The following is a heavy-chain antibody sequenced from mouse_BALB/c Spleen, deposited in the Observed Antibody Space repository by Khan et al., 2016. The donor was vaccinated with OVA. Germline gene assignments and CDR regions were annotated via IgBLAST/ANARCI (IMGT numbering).Heavy chain of an antibody. J-gene: IGHJ4*01. CDR3: ARQPYYHYNIMDY. V-gene: IGHV2-6-1*01. CDR1: GFSLTNYG. D-gene: IGHD2-10*01. CDR2: IWSDGST. Sequence: QVQLQQSGPGLAAPSQSLSITCTLSGFSLTNYGVHWVRQPPGKGLEWLAVIWSDGSTTYNSALKSRLTITKDNSQSQVFLKMNSLQTDDTAIYFCARQPYYHYNIMDYWGQGTSVTVSS.